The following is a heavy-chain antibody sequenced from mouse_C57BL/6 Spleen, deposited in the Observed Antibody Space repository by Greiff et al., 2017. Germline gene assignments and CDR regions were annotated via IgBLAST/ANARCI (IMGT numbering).Heavy chain of an antibody. V-gene: IGHV1-82*01. CDR2: IYPGDGDP. Sequence: VQLQQSGPELVKPGASVKISCKASGYAFSSSWMNWVKQRPGKGLEWIGRIYPGDGDPNYNGKFKGKATLTADKSSSTAYMQLSGLTSEASAVYFYAREGHYYGSSYRYFDVWGTGTTVTVSA. CDR1: GYAFSSSW. CDR3: AREGHYYGSSYRYFDV. J-gene: IGHJ1*03. D-gene: IGHD1-1*01.